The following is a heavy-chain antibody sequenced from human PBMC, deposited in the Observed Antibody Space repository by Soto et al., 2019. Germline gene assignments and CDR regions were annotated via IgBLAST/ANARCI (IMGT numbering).Heavy chain of an antibody. D-gene: IGHD3-10*01. V-gene: IGHV4-59*08. J-gene: IGHJ6*02. CDR2: INYDGYS. CDR1: GGSITNYY. CDR3: ARRGFGPLHGLVDV. Sequence: QVQLQESGPGLVKPSETLSLTCTVSGGSITNYYCSWFRQPPGKGLEWIGYINYDGYSAYNLSLKRRVTMSMVASKTQFSLMLESVTATDTAVYYCARRGFGPLHGLVDVWGPGTTVIVSS.